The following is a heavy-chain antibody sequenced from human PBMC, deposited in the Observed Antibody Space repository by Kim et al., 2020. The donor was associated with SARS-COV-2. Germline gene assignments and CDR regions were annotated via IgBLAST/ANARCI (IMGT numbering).Heavy chain of an antibody. CDR2: ISRDSGHI. D-gene: IGHD3-16*01. CDR1: GFTFSDYA. J-gene: IGHJ5*02. CDR3: AKMSAPGGGVLAS. Sequence: GGSLRLSCETSGFTFSDYAMHWVRQSPAKGLEWVSGISRDSGHIEYADYVKGGFPTSEEKPKNSLFLQWDSSEFKERPLYTVAKMSAPGGGVLASWGQG. V-gene: IGHV3-9*01.